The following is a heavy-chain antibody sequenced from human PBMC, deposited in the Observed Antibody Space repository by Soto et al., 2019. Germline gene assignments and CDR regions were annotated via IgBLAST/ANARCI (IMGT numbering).Heavy chain of an antibody. CDR3: ATNPGGGGY. J-gene: IGHJ4*02. Sequence: EVQLVESGGGLIQPGGSLRLSCAVSGFTVSNNYMSWVRQAPGKGLEGVSVIYSGGYTAYGDSVKGRFTISRDNSKNQQYLKRKARGADDPAVFYFATNPGGGGYWGQGTLVTVSS. D-gene: IGHD3-10*01. V-gene: IGHV3-53*01. CDR2: IYSGGYT. CDR1: GFTVSNNY.